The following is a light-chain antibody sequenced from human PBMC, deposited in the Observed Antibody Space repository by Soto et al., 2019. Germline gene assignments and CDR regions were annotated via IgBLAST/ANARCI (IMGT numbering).Light chain of an antibody. Sequence: ELVLTQSPGTMPLSPGERATLSCRASQSLSSNSLGWYQQKPGQAPRRLIFAASNRATGIPARFSGSGSGTDFTLTISSLEPEDFAVYYCQQRSNWSWTFGQGTKVDIK. J-gene: IGKJ1*01. V-gene: IGKV3D-20*02. CDR2: AAS. CDR3: QQRSNWSWT. CDR1: QSLSSNS.